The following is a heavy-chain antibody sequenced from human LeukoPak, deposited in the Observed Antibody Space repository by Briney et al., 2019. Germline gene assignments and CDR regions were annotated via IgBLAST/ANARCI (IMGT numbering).Heavy chain of an antibody. Sequence: SETLSLTCTVSRGSISSDYWSWIRQPPGKGLEWMGYIYYSGSTNYNPSLKSRVTISVDTSKNQFSLKLSSVTAADTAVYYCARRHSSSWYFDYWGQGTLVTVSS. CDR1: RGSISSDY. CDR3: ARRHSSSWYFDY. D-gene: IGHD6-13*01. CDR2: IYYSGST. J-gene: IGHJ4*02. V-gene: IGHV4-59*08.